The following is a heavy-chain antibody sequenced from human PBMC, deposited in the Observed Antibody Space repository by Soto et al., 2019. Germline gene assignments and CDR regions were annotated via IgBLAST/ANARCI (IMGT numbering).Heavy chain of an antibody. V-gene: IGHV1-69*01. CDR1: GGTFSSYA. D-gene: IGHD4-17*01. CDR3: ARAHPVATVTTGWFDP. J-gene: IGHJ5*02. Sequence: QVQLVQSGAEVKKPGSSVKVSCKASGGTFSSYAFNWVRHAPGHGLAWMGGIIPIFGTANYAQKFQGRVTITADESTSTAYMELSSLRSEDTAVYYCARAHPVATVTTGWFDPWGQGTLVTVSS. CDR2: IIPIFGTA.